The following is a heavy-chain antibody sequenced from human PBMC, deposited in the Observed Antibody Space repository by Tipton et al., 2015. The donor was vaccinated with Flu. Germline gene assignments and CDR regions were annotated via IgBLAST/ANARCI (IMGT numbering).Heavy chain of an antibody. V-gene: IGHV4-4*02. CDR2: IYHSGST. Sequence: SLRLSCAVSGGSISSSNWWSWVRQPPGKGLEWIGEIYHSGSTNYNPSLKSRVTISVDKSKNQFSLKLSSVTAADTAVYYCVRDQHIVAVTATRYFDLWGRGTLVTVSS. CDR1: GGSISSSNW. J-gene: IGHJ2*01. D-gene: IGHD2-21*02. CDR3: VRDQHIVAVTATRYFDL.